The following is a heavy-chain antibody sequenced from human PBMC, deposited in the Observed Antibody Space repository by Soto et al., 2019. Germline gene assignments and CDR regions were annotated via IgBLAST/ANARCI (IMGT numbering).Heavy chain of an antibody. Sequence: QVQLVQSGAEVKKPGASVKVSCKASGYTFTRYFMHWVRQAPGQGLEWMGLINPGGGTTSYAQKFQGRVTMTRDTSTSTIYMELSSLRSDDTAVYYCARDGTFDYWGQGTVVTVSS. J-gene: IGHJ4*02. CDR3: ARDGTFDY. V-gene: IGHV1-46*01. D-gene: IGHD1-7*01. CDR2: INPGGGTT. CDR1: GYTFTRYF.